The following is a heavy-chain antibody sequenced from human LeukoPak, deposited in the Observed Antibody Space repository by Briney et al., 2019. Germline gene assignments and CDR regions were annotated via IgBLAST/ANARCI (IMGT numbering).Heavy chain of an antibody. CDR2: ISYDGSNK. D-gene: IGHD3-22*01. Sequence: GGSLRLSCAASGFTFSSYAMHWVRQAPGKGLEWVAVISYDGSNKYYADSVKGRFTISRDNSKNTLYLQMNSLRAEDTAVYYCARESTYYYDSSGYWNWFDPWGQGTLVTVSS. J-gene: IGHJ5*02. CDR3: ARESTYYYDSSGYWNWFDP. CDR1: GFTFSSYA. V-gene: IGHV3-30*04.